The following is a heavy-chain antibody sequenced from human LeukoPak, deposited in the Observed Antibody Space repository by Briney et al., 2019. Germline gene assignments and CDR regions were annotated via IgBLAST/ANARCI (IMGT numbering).Heavy chain of an antibody. CDR2: ISYDGSNK. CDR1: GFTFSSYG. V-gene: IGHV3-30*18. Sequence: GGSLRLSCAASGFTFSSYGMHWVRQAPGKGLEWVAVISYDGSNKYYADSVKGRFTISRDNSKNTLYLQMNSLRAEDTAVYYCAKGRSYGSLTLGYWGQGTLVTVSS. CDR3: AKGRSYGSLTLGY. D-gene: IGHD5-18*01. J-gene: IGHJ4*02.